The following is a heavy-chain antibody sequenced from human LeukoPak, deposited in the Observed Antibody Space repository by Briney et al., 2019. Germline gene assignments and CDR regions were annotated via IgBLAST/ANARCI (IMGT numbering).Heavy chain of an antibody. CDR3: ARNYYDGSGYFY. D-gene: IGHD3-22*01. Sequence: PSETLSLTCTVSGGSISSYYWSWIRQPPGKGLEWIGYIYYSGSTNYNPSLKSRVTISVDTSKNQFSLKVTSVTAADTAVYYCARNYYDGSGYFYWGQGTLVTVSS. CDR2: IYYSGST. CDR1: GGSISSYY. J-gene: IGHJ4*02. V-gene: IGHV4-59*12.